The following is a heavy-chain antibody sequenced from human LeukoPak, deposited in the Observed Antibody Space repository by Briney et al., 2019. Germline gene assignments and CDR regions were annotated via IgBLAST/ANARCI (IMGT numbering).Heavy chain of an antibody. D-gene: IGHD3-10*01. CDR1: TDSMTYIF. CDR3: ARDLGGWSDY. Sequence: PSETLSLTCNFSTDSMTYIFWSWIRQPAGKGLEWIGRIYSSGSAHYNPSLKSRVTMSVDTSKNQFSLKLSSVTAADTAVYYCARDLGGWSDYWGQGTLVTVSS. CDR2: IYSSGSA. J-gene: IGHJ4*02. V-gene: IGHV4-4*07.